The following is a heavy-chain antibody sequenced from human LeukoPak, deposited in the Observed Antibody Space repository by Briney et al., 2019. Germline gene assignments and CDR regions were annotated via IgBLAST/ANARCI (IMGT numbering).Heavy chain of an antibody. J-gene: IGHJ4*02. D-gene: IGHD6-13*01. Sequence: ASVKVSCKASGYTFTGYYMHWVRQAPGQGLEWMGWINPNSGGTNYAQKFQGRVTMTRDTSISTAYMELSRLRSDDTAVYYCARWPPDIAAGYDYWGQGTLVTVSS. V-gene: IGHV1-2*02. CDR2: INPNSGGT. CDR1: GYTFTGYY. CDR3: ARWPPDIAAGYDY.